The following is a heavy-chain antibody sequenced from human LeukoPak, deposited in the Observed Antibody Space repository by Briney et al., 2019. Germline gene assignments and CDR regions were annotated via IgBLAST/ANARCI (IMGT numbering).Heavy chain of an antibody. CDR1: GFTFSSYA. V-gene: IGHV3-23*01. CDR2: ISGSGGST. CDR3: AREGLALRRPFDY. D-gene: IGHD1-7*01. Sequence: PGGSLRLSCAASGFTFSSYAVSWVRQAPGKGLEWVSAISGSGGSTYYADSVKGRFTISRDNAKNTLYLQMNSLRAEDTAVYYCAREGLALRRPFDYWGQGTLVTDSS. J-gene: IGHJ4*02.